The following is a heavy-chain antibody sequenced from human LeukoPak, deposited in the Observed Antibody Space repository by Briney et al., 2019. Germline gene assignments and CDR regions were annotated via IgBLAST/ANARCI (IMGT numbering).Heavy chain of an antibody. J-gene: IGHJ5*02. CDR2: IYYSGST. Sequence: PSETLSLTCIVSGGSISSYYWSWIRQPPGKGLEWIGYIYYSGSTNYNPSLKSRVTISVDTSKNQFSLKLSSVTAADTAVYYCARERYCSGGSCYSHWFDPWGQGTLVTVSS. V-gene: IGHV4-59*01. CDR1: GGSISSYY. CDR3: ARERYCSGGSCYSHWFDP. D-gene: IGHD2-15*01.